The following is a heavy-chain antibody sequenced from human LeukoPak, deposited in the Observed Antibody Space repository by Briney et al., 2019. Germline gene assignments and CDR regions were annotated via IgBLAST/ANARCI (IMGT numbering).Heavy chain of an antibody. CDR1: GYSFTTYA. CDR2: INTNTGNP. CDR3: ARELLITRTWFDP. V-gene: IGHV7-4-1*02. J-gene: IGHJ5*02. Sequence: ASVKVSCKASGYSFTTYAMNWVRQAPGQGLEWMGWINTNTGNPTYAQGFTGRFVFSLDTSVSTAYLQTSSLKAEDTAVYYCARELLITRTWFDPWGQGTLVTVSS. D-gene: IGHD3-22*01.